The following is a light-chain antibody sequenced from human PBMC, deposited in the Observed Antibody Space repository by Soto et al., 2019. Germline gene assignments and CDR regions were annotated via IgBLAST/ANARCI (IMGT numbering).Light chain of an antibody. V-gene: IGKV1-5*03. Sequence: DIQMTQSPSSLSASVGDRVTITCRASQSISGWLAWYQQKPGKAPKLLIYEASTLESGVPSRFSGSGSGTEFTLTVNSLQPDDFATYDYQQYNIYPYTFGQGTKLEIK. CDR2: EAS. CDR1: QSISGW. CDR3: QQYNIYPYT. J-gene: IGKJ2*01.